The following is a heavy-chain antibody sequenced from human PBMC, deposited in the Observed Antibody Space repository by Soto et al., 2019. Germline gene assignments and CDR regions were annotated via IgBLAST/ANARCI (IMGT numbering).Heavy chain of an antibody. J-gene: IGHJ4*02. CDR1: GLTFSSYW. CDR2: IKQDGSEK. V-gene: IGHV3-7*05. Sequence: PGGSLRLSCAASGLTFSSYWMSWVRQAPGKGLEWVANIKQDGSEKYYVDSVKGRFTISRDNAKNSLYLQMNSLRAEDTAVYYCARVSLRVGWFSYYFAYWGQGTLVTVSS. CDR3: ARVSLRVGWFSYYFAY. D-gene: IGHD6-19*01.